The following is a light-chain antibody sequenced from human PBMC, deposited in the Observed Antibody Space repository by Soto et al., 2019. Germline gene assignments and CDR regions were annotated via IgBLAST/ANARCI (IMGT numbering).Light chain of an antibody. J-gene: IGLJ2*01. V-gene: IGLV2-23*01. CDR2: AGS. CDR3: CSYAGSSTSVV. Sequence: QPVLTQPASVSGSPGQSITISCTGTSSDVGSYNLVSWYQQHPGKAPKLMIYAGSKRPSGVSNRFSGSKSGNTASLTISGRQAEDESDYYCCSYAGSSTSVVFGGGTKLTVL. CDR1: SSDVGSYNL.